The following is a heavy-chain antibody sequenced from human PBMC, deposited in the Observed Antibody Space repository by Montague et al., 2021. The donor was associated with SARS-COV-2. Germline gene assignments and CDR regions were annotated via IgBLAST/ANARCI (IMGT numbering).Heavy chain of an antibody. Sequence: TLSLTCTVSGVSISSGDYSWNWIRQSPGKGLEWIGFIYESGGTLYNPSLKSRITISVDRSKNQFSLRLNSVTAADTAVYYCARKIIANAFDAWGHGTTVTVSS. D-gene: IGHD2/OR15-2a*01. CDR3: ARKIIANAFDA. J-gene: IGHJ3*01. V-gene: IGHV4-30-2*06. CDR2: IYESGGT. CDR1: GVSISSGDYS.